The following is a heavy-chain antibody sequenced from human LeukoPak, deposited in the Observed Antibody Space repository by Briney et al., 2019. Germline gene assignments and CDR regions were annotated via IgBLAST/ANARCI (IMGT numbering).Heavy chain of an antibody. D-gene: IGHD2-15*01. CDR3: ARVKRDCSGGSCYSYDY. CDR1: GFTFNTYA. Sequence: GGSLRLSCAASGFTFNTYAINWVRQAPGKGLEWVSAISGSGNRIYYSDSVKGRFTISRDNSKNTLDLQMNSLRAEDTAVYYCARVKRDCSGGSCYSYDYWGQGTLVTVSS. J-gene: IGHJ4*02. V-gene: IGHV3-23*01. CDR2: ISGSGNRI.